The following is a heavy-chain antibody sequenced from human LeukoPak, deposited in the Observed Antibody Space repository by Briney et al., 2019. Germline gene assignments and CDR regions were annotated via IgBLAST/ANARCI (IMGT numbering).Heavy chain of an antibody. CDR1: GGTFSSYT. D-gene: IGHD3-22*01. J-gene: IGHJ4*02. CDR3: ARDLAYYYDSSDYHPLDY. Sequence: GASVKVSCKASGGTFSSYTISWVRQAPGHGLEWMGRIIPILGIANYAQKFQGRVTITAGKSASTAYMELSSLRSEDTAVYYCARDLAYYYDSSDYHPLDYWGQGTLVTVSS. CDR2: IIPILGIA. V-gene: IGHV1-69*04.